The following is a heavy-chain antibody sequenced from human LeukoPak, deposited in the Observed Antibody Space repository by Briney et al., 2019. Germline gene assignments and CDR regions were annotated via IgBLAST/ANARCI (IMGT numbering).Heavy chain of an antibody. D-gene: IGHD3-22*01. CDR1: GFTFSSYA. CDR2: ISYDGSNK. J-gene: IGHJ4*02. V-gene: IGHV3-30-3*01. CDR3: ARIXYXXXXSGXPFDY. Sequence: GRSLRLSCAASGFTFSSYAMHWVRQAPGKGLEWVAVISYDGSNKYYADSVKGRFTISRDNSKNTLYLQMNSLRAEDTAVYYCARIXYXXXXSGXPFDYWGQGTLVTV.